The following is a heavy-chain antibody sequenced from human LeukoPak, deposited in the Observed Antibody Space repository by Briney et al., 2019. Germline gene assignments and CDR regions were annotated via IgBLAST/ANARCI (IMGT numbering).Heavy chain of an antibody. CDR1: GGSISSYY. CDR3: ARDRRYYYHMDV. J-gene: IGHJ6*04. Sequence: PSETLSLTCTVSGGSISSYYWSWIRQAPGKGLEWIGYIYYSGSTNYNPSLKSRVIISVDTSKNQFSLNLSSVTAADTAVYYCARDRRYYYHMDVWGKGTTVTVSS. CDR2: IYYSGST. V-gene: IGHV4-59*12.